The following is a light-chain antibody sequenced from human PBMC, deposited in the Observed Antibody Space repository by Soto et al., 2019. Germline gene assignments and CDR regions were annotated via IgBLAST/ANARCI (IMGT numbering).Light chain of an antibody. J-gene: IGKJ5*01. CDR2: LGS. CDR3: MQALQTSIT. CDR1: QSLLHSNVYNY. Sequence: DIVMTQSPLSLPVTPVEPASISCRSSQSLLHSNVYNYLDWYLQKPGQSPQLLIYLGSNRASGVPDRFSGSGSGTDCTLKISRVEAEDVGVYYCMQALQTSITFGQGTRLEIK. V-gene: IGKV2-28*01.